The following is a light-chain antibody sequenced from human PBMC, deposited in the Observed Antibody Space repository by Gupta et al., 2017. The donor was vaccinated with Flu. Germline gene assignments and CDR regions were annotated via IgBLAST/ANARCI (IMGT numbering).Light chain of an antibody. V-gene: IGKV3-15*01. CDR3: QYYNAWPPAYT. Sequence: IVMTQSPATLSTSPGERATLSCRASQSVSSYLAWYQQKPGQAPRLLIYGASTRATGIPARFSGSGSGTAFALTISSLRSEDVAVDYCQYYNAWPPAYTFGQGTKLEIK. J-gene: IGKJ2*01. CDR1: QSVSSY. CDR2: GAS.